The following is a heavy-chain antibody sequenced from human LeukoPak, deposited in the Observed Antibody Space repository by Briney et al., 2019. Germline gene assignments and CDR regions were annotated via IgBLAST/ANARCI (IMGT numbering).Heavy chain of an antibody. J-gene: IGHJ5*02. CDR1: GGSLSSYY. V-gene: IGHV4-4*07. Sequence: SETLSLTCTVSGGSLSSYYWSWIRQPAGKGLEWIGRIYTSGSTNYNPSLKSRVTMSVDTSKNQFSLKLSSVTAADTAVYYCARDLGGYDKRTNWFDPWGQGTLVTVSS. CDR2: IYTSGST. D-gene: IGHD5-12*01. CDR3: ARDLGGYDKRTNWFDP.